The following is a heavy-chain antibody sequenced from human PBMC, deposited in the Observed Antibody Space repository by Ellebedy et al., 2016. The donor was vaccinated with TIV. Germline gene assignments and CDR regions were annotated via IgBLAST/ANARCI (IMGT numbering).Heavy chain of an antibody. D-gene: IGHD3-16*01. J-gene: IGHJ4*02. CDR2: SRNRANSYTT. CDR1: GFIFSDHY. Sequence: GGSLRLSCAASGFIFSDHYMEWVRQAPGKGLEWVARSRNRANSYTTEYAASVRGRFTISRDNSKNSLYLQMNSLKTKDSAVYYCVRSLGDWGQGTLVTVSS. CDR3: VRSLGD. V-gene: IGHV3-72*01.